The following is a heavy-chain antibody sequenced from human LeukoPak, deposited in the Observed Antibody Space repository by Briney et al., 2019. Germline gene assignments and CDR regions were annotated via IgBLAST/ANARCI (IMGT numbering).Heavy chain of an antibody. Sequence: SVKVSCKASGGTFSSYAISWVRQAPGQGLEWMGGIIPIFGTANYAQKFQGRVTITADKSTSTAYMELSRLRSDDTAVYYCAKGGYSYGPAPNWFDPWGQGTLVTVSS. CDR1: GGTFSSYA. CDR2: IIPIFGTA. CDR3: AKGGYSYGPAPNWFDP. D-gene: IGHD5-18*01. J-gene: IGHJ5*02. V-gene: IGHV1-69*06.